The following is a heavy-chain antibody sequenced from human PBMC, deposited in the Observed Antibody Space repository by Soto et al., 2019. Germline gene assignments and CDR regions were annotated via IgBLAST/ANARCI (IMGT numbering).Heavy chain of an antibody. Sequence: SETLSLTCTVSGGSISSSSYYWGWIRQPPGKGLEWIGYIYHSGSTYYNPSLKSRVTISVDTSKNQFSLKVSSVTAADTAVYYCTRDSPLWFGELSQWGQGTLVTVSS. V-gene: IGHV4-31*03. CDR2: IYHSGST. D-gene: IGHD3-10*01. CDR1: GGSISSSSYY. J-gene: IGHJ4*02. CDR3: TRDSPLWFGELSQ.